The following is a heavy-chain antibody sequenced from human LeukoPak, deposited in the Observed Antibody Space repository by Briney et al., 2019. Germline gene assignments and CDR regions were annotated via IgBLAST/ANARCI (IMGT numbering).Heavy chain of an antibody. V-gene: IGHV1-2*02. CDR2: INPNSGGT. Sequence: ASVKVSCKASGYTFTGYYMHWVRQAPGQGLEWMGWINPNSGGTNYAQKFQGRVTMTRDTSISTAYMELSRLRSEDTAVYYCASCAVPAAGSTVWYRGTSYYYYYMDVWGKGTTVTVSS. J-gene: IGHJ6*03. CDR1: GYTFTGYY. CDR3: ASCAVPAAGSTVWYRGTSYYYYYMDV. D-gene: IGHD6-13*01.